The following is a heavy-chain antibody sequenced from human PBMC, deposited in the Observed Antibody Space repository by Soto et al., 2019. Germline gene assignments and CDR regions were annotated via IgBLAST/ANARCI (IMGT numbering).Heavy chain of an antibody. D-gene: IGHD6-19*01. CDR1: GGTFSNHT. J-gene: IGHJ5*02. CDR3: ARGVAVAGTTPLRFDL. CDR2: IMPIYGTA. Sequence: QVQLVQSGAEVKKPGSPVTVSCKASGGTFSNHTFNWVRQASGQGLEWMGGIMPIYGTANYAQKFQDRLTISADEITGTAYMGLSSLRPQDTAVYYCARGVAVAGTTPLRFDLWGQGTLVAVSS. V-gene: IGHV1-69*01.